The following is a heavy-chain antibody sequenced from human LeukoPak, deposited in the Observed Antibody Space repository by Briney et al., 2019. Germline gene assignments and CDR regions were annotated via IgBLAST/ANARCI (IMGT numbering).Heavy chain of an antibody. D-gene: IGHD3-3*01. Sequence: SVKVSCKASGGTFSSYAISWVRQAPGQGLEWMGGIIPIFGTANYAQKFQGRVTITTDESTSTAYMELSSLRSEDTAVYYCATISNYDFWSGYSYYYYMDVWGKGTTVTVSS. V-gene: IGHV1-69*05. J-gene: IGHJ6*03. CDR1: GGTFSSYA. CDR3: ATISNYDFWSGYSYYYYMDV. CDR2: IIPIFGTA.